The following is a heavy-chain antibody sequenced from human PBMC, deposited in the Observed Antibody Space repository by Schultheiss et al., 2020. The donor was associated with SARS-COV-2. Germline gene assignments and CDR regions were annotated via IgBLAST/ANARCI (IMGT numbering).Heavy chain of an antibody. J-gene: IGHJ4*02. V-gene: IGHV4-59*01. D-gene: IGHD3-16*01. CDR2: IYYSGST. CDR3: ARDRGGIGY. Sequence: SETLSLTCTVSGGSISSYYWSWIRQPPGKGLEWIGSIYYSGSTYYNPSLKSRVTISVDTSKNQFSLKLSSVTAADTAVYYCARDRGGIGYWGQGTLVTVSS. CDR1: GGSISSYY.